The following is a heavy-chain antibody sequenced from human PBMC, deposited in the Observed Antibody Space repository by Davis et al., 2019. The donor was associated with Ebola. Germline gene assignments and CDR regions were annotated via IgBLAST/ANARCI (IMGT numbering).Heavy chain of an antibody. Sequence: PSETLSLTCAVYGGSFSGYYWSWIRQPPGKGLEWIGEINHSGSTNYNPSLKSRVTISVDTSKNQFSLKLSSVTAADTAVYYCARGTDYDILTGYYMYGMDVWGQGTTVTVSS. D-gene: IGHD3-9*01. CDR1: GGSFSGYY. CDR3: ARGTDYDILTGYYMYGMDV. CDR2: INHSGST. J-gene: IGHJ6*02. V-gene: IGHV4-34*01.